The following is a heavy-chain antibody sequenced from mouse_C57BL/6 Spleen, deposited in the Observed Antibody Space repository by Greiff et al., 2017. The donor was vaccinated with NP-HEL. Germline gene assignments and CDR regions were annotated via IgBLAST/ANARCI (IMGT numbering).Heavy chain of an antibody. CDR3: ARKGGIIGAMDY. Sequence: QVQLQQSGPGLVQPSQSLSITCTVSGFSLTSYGVHWVRQSPGKGLEWLGVIWSGGSTDYTAAFISRLSISMDNSKSQVFFKMNSLQADDAAIYYCARKGGIIGAMDYWGQGTSVTVSS. CDR2: IWSGGST. V-gene: IGHV2-2*01. D-gene: IGHD1-1*01. J-gene: IGHJ4*01. CDR1: GFSLTSYG.